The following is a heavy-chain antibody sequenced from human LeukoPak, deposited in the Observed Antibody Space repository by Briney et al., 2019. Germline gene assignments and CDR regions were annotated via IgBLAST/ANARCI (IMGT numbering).Heavy chain of an antibody. V-gene: IGHV4-39*06. D-gene: IGHD6-19*01. CDR3: VSVVGYTSGWYYDC. J-gene: IGHJ4*02. CDR2: MFYSGRT. CDR1: GGSISSSSYY. Sequence: SETLSLTCTVSGGSISSSSYYWGWIRQPPGKGLEWIGNMFYSGRTNYNPSLKSRVTMSVDTSKNQFALKLSSVTAADTAVYYCVSVVGYTSGWYYDCWGQGILVIVSS.